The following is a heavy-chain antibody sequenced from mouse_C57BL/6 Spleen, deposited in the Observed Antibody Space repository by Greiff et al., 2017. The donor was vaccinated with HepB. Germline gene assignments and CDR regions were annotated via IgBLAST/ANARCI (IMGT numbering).Heavy chain of an antibody. J-gene: IGHJ4*01. D-gene: IGHD1-1*01. CDR2: IYPRSGNT. CDR3: ARIDTTVVASYYAMDY. V-gene: IGHV1-81*01. Sequence: VQLQQPGAELARPGASVKLSCKASGYTFTSYGISWVKQRTGQGLEWIGEIYPRSGNTYYNEKFKGKATLTADKSSSTAYMELRSLTSEDSAVYFCARIDTTVVASYYAMDYWGQGTSVTVSS. CDR1: GYTFTSYG.